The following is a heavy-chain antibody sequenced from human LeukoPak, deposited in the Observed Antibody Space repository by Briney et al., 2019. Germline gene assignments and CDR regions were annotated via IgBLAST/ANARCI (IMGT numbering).Heavy chain of an antibody. CDR2: ISAYNGNT. CDR1: GYTFTSYG. D-gene: IGHD2-2*01. Sequence: ASVNVSCKASGYTFTSYGISWVRQAPGQGLEWMGWISAYNGNTNYAQKLQGRVTMTTDTSTSTAYMELRSLRSDDTAVYYCARDADTVRDRGYCSSTSCHGYWFDPWGQGTLVTVSS. CDR3: ARDADTVRDRGYCSSTSCHGYWFDP. V-gene: IGHV1-18*01. J-gene: IGHJ5*02.